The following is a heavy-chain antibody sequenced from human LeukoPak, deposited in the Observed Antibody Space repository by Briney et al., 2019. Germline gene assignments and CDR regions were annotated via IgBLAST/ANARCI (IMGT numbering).Heavy chain of an antibody. CDR2: IYYSGST. Sequence: SETLSLTCTVSGGSISSYYWSWIRQPPGKGLEWIGHIYYSGSTNYNPSLKSRVTISVDTSKNQFSLKLSSVTAADTAVYYCARHRGYYPDAFDIWGQGTMVTVSS. CDR3: ARHRGYYPDAFDI. D-gene: IGHD3-22*01. J-gene: IGHJ3*02. CDR1: GGSISSYY. V-gene: IGHV4-59*08.